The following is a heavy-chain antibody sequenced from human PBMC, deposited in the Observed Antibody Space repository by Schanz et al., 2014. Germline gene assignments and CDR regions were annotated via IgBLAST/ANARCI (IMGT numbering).Heavy chain of an antibody. J-gene: IGHJ2*01. Sequence: QLRLVQSGAEVKKPGASVKVSCKASGYTFTTYAISWVRQAPGQGLEWMGWVSAYNGNTNYAQKFQGRVTMTTDTSTSTAYMELRSLRSDDTAVYYCARGYCSRASCYLEYFDLWGRGTLVTVSS. CDR1: GYTFTTYA. V-gene: IGHV1-18*04. D-gene: IGHD2-2*01. CDR2: VSAYNGNT. CDR3: ARGYCSRASCYLEYFDL.